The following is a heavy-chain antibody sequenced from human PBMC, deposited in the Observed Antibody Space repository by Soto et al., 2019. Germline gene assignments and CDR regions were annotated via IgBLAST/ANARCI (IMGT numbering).Heavy chain of an antibody. D-gene: IGHD3-22*01. J-gene: IGHJ4*02. Sequence: PSETLCLTCTVSGGSISGYYLSWIRQPPGKGLEWIGYIYYSGSTIYNPSLKSRVTISVDTSKNQFSLKLSSVTAADTDVYYCARARYDSSGYYYFDYWGQGTLVTVSS. CDR2: IYYSGST. V-gene: IGHV4-59*01. CDR1: GGSISGYY. CDR3: ARARYDSSGYYYFDY.